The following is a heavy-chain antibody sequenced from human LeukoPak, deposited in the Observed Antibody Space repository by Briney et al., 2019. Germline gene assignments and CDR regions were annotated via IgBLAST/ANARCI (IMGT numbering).Heavy chain of an antibody. D-gene: IGHD4-11*01. V-gene: IGHV4-39*01. CDR1: GGSISSHTYC. J-gene: IGHJ5*02. Sequence: SETLSLTCTVSGGSISSHTYCWGWIRQPPGKGLEWIGSIYYRGSTIYNPSLKSRVTISVDTSKNQFSLKVRSVTAADTAVYYCARQNDYTNPVVWFDPWGQGTLVTVSS. CDR2: IYYRGST. CDR3: ARQNDYTNPVVWFDP.